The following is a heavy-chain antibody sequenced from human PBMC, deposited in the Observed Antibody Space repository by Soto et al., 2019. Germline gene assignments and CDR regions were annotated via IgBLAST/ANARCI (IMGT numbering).Heavy chain of an antibody. CDR3: ARKSTVRFLDY. J-gene: IGHJ4*02. CDR2: ISGDGGSK. V-gene: IGHV3-30*04. Sequence: QPGGSLRLSCAASGFTFSTYTMHWVRQAPGKGLEWMASISGDGGSKNYAPSVKGRFIISRDNPSNRLFVLMNSLRPEDTAVYYCARKSTVRFLDYWGQGTLVTVSS. CDR1: GFTFSTYT. D-gene: IGHD4-17*01.